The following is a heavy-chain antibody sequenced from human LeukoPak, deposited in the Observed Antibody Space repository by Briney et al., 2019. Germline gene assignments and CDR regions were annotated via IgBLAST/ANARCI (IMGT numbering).Heavy chain of an antibody. CDR2: ISAYNGNT. V-gene: IGHV1-18*01. CDR1: GYTFTSYD. D-gene: IGHD2-2*01. CDR3: ARGLEPAATGGAFDI. Sequence: ASVKVSCKASGYTFTSYDINWVRQATGQGLEWMGWISAYNGNTNYAQKLQGRVTMTTDTSTSTAYMELRSLRSDDTAVYYCARGLEPAATGGAFDIWGQGTMVTVSS. J-gene: IGHJ3*02.